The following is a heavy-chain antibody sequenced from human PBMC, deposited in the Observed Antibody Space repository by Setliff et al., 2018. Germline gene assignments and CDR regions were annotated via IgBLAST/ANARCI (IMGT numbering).Heavy chain of an antibody. V-gene: IGHV1-69*05. CDR1: GGTFSSYG. Sequence: SVKVSCKACGGTFSSYGISWVRQAPGQGLEWMGGTIPIFGTTDYAQKFQGRVTIITDESTSTAFMQLSSLRSEDTAVYYCVREGVDSRSSTDYRYYMDVWGKGTTVTVSS. CDR2: TIPIFGTT. J-gene: IGHJ6*03. CDR3: VREGVDSRSSTDYRYYMDV. D-gene: IGHD3-22*01.